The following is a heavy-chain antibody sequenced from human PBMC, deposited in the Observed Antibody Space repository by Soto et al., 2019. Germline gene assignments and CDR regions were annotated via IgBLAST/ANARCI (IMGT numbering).Heavy chain of an antibody. J-gene: IGHJ4*02. Sequence: PLETLSLTCTVSGGSISSSSYYWGWIRQPPGKGLEWIGSIYYSGSTYYNPSLKSRVTISVDTSKNQFSLKLSSVTAADTAVYYCARLKDVAPTNWGQGTLVTVSS. CDR2: IYYSGST. CDR1: GGSISSSSYY. D-gene: IGHD5-12*01. CDR3: ARLKDVAPTN. V-gene: IGHV4-39*01.